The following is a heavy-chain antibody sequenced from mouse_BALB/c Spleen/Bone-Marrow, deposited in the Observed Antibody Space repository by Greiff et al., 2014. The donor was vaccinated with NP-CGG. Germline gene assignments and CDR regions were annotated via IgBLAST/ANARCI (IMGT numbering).Heavy chain of an antibody. CDR1: GFSLTDYG. V-gene: IGHV2-6-5*01. Sequence: QVQLQQPGPGLVAPSRSLSITCTVSGFSLTDYGVSWIRQPPGKGLEWLGVIWGAGITYYNSALKSRLSISKDNSKSQVFLKMNSLQTDDTAMYYCAKLTWDEGDYWGQGTTLTVSS. J-gene: IGHJ2*01. CDR3: AKLTWDEGDY. D-gene: IGHD4-1*01. CDR2: IWGAGIT.